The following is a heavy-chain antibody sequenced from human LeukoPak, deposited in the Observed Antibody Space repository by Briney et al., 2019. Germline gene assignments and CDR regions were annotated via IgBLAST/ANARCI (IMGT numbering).Heavy chain of an antibody. J-gene: IGHJ4*02. V-gene: IGHV1-24*01. Sequence: ASVKVSCKVSGYTLTELSMHWVRQAPGKGLEWMGGFDPEDGETIYAQKFQGRVTMTEDTSTDTAYMELSGLRSEDTAVYYCATCPLWGSPNFDYWGQGTRVTVSS. CDR2: FDPEDGET. CDR1: GYTLTELS. CDR3: ATCPLWGSPNFDY. D-gene: IGHD7-27*01.